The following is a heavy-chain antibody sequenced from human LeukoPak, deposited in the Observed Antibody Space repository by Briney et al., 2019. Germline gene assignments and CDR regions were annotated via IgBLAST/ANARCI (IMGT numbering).Heavy chain of an antibody. J-gene: IGHJ4*02. V-gene: IGHV3-7*03. D-gene: IGHD5-18*01. CDR2: IKQDGSEK. CDR3: VKDRARGYSYGYMYYFDF. CDR1: GFAFSSYW. Sequence: GGSLRLSCAASGFAFSSYWMSWVRQAPGKGLEWVANIKQDGSEKYYVDSVKGRFTISRDNAKNSLYLQMNSLRAEDTALYYCVKDRARGYSYGYMYYFDFWGQGTLVTVSS.